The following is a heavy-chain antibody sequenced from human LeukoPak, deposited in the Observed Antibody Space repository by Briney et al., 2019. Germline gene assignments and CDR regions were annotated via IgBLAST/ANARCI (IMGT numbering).Heavy chain of an antibody. J-gene: IGHJ4*02. V-gene: IGHV3-7*04. CDR3: ARGDGYSYGYYDY. D-gene: IGHD5-18*01. Sequence: GGSLRLSCAASGFTFSSYWMSWVRQAPGKGLEWVANIKQDGSEKYYVDSVKGRFTISRDNAKNSLYLQMNSLRAEDTAVYYCARGDGYSYGYYDYWGQGTLVTVSS. CDR1: GFTFSSYW. CDR2: IKQDGSEK.